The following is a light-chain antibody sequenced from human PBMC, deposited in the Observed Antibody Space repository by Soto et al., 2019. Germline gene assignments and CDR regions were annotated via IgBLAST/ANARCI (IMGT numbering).Light chain of an antibody. V-gene: IGKV1-6*01. J-gene: IGKJ1*01. CDR2: AAS. CDR1: QTISIF. Sequence: IHMTQSPSSLSASVGDRVTITCRASQTISIFLNWYQQKPGKAPKLLIYAASSLQSGVPSRFSGSGSGTDFTLTISSLQPEDFATYYCLQDYNYPRTFGQGTKVDIK. CDR3: LQDYNYPRT.